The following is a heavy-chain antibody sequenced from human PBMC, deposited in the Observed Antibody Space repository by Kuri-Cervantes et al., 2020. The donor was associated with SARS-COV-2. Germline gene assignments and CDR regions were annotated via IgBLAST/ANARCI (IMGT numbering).Heavy chain of an antibody. CDR1: GLTFSHYV. CDR2: INNDGCYT. Sequence: GGSLRLSCSASGLTFSHYVMHWVRQAPGKGLEYVSAINNDGCYTYYTDSVKGRFIISRDNSKNTLYLQMSSLRAEDTAVYYCVKSLRFLEWLPLDYWGQGTLVTVSS. J-gene: IGHJ4*02. CDR3: VKSLRFLEWLPLDY. V-gene: IGHV3-64D*08. D-gene: IGHD3-3*01.